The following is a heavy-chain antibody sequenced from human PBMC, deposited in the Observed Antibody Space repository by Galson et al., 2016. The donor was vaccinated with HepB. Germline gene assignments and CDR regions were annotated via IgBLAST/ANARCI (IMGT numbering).Heavy chain of an antibody. CDR3: ARMKNYYYGIDV. J-gene: IGHJ6*02. CDR2: IDRNAGT. Sequence: PALVTPTQTLTLTCTFSGFSLSTSAMCVSWIRQPPGTALEWLALIDRNAGTYYSTPLKTRLTISKDTSKNQVVLTMTNMDPVDTATYYCARMKNYYYGIDVWGQGTTVTVSS. CDR1: GFSLSTSAMC. V-gene: IGHV2-70*01.